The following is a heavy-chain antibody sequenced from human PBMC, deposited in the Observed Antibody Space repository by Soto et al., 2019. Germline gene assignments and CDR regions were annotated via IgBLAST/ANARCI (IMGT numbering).Heavy chain of an antibody. D-gene: IGHD3-3*02. Sequence: LRLSCAASGFTFSSYGMHWVRQAPGKGLEWVAVISYDGSNKYYADSVKGRFTISRDNSKNTLYLQMNSLRAEDTAVYYCAKDWPILGNYYYYYGMDVWGQGTTVTVSS. CDR2: ISYDGSNK. V-gene: IGHV3-30*18. CDR1: GFTFSSYG. CDR3: AKDWPILGNYYYYYGMDV. J-gene: IGHJ6*02.